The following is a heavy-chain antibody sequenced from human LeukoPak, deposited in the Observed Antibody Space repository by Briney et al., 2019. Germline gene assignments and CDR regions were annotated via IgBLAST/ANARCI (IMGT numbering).Heavy chain of an antibody. V-gene: IGHV3-53*01. CDR2: SYSGGDT. Sequence: GGSLRLSCAASGFTVSRNYMSWVRQAPRKGLEWVSVSYSGGDTYYPDSVKGRFTVSRDNPKNTVYLQMNSLRAENTAVYFCARSPVLDRNDWSFADWGQGTLVTVSS. CDR3: ARSPVLDRNDWSFAD. D-gene: IGHD1-1*01. CDR1: GFTVSRNY. J-gene: IGHJ4*02.